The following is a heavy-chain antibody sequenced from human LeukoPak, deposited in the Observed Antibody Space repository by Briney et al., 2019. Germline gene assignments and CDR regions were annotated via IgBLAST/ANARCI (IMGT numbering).Heavy chain of an antibody. CDR3: ARGVNWIDP. Sequence: SETLSLTCTAPGGSISSYHWSWIRQPPGKGLEWIGYISYSAITNYNPALKSRVTISIDTSKNQFSLKLSSVTAADTAVYYCARGVNWIDPWGQGTLVTVSS. V-gene: IGHV4-59*01. CDR1: GGSISSYH. D-gene: IGHD6-13*01. J-gene: IGHJ5*02. CDR2: ISYSAIT.